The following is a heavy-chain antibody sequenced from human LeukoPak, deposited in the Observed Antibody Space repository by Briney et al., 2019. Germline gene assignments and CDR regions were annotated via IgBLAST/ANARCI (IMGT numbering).Heavy chain of an antibody. CDR2: INPNRGGT. CDR3: ARVYGSMTTQMSYYYYMDV. CDR1: GYTFTGYY. Sequence: ASVKVSCKASGYTFTGYYMHWVRQAPGQGLEWMGWINPNRGGTNYAQKFQGRVTMTRDTSMTTVYMELNSLTSDDTAVYYCARVYGSMTTQMSYYYYMDVWGKGTTVTISS. V-gene: IGHV1-2*02. D-gene: IGHD3-16*01. J-gene: IGHJ6*03.